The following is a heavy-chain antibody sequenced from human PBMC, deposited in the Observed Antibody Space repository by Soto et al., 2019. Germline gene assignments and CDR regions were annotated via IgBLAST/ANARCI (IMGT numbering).Heavy chain of an antibody. Sequence: KGLEWVAVISYDGSNKYYADSVKGRFTISRDHSKTTLYLQMNSLRAEDTAVYYCAKFFFFQAEDGIRDL. CDR2: ISYDGSNK. V-gene: IGHV3-30*18. D-gene: IGHD2-21*01. CDR3: AKFFFFQAEDGIRDL. J-gene: IGHJ2*01.